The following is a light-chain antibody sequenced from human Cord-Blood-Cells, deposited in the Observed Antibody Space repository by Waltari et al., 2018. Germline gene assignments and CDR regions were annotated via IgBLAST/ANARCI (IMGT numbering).Light chain of an antibody. CDR3: QQNYSTPYMYT. CDR1: QSISSY. J-gene: IGKJ2*01. Sequence: DIQMTQYPSSLSASVGDRVTITCRASQSISSYLNWYQQKPGKAPKLLIYAASSLQSGVPTRFSGSGSGTDFTLTISSLQPEDFATYYCQQNYSTPYMYTFGQGTKLEIK. CDR2: AAS. V-gene: IGKV1-39*01.